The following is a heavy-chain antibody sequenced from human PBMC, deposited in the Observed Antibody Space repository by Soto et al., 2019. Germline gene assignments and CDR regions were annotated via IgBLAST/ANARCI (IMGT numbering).Heavy chain of an antibody. D-gene: IGHD2-2*01. Sequence: QVQLVQSGAEVKKPGASVKVSCKASGYTFTSYAISWVRQAPGQGLEWMGWINAYNGHTHYAQKLQGRVTMTTDTSTNTAYMELRRLRSDDTAVYYCARDGPPMDYWGQGTLVTVSS. V-gene: IGHV1-18*01. CDR3: ARDGPPMDY. J-gene: IGHJ4*02. CDR2: INAYNGHT. CDR1: GYTFTSYA.